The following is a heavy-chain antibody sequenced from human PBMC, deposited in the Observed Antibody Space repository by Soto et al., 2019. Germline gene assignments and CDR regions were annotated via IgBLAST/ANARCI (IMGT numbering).Heavy chain of an antibody. CDR2: IYYSGST. Sequence: SETLSLACTVSGGSNSSDYWSWIRQPPGEGLEWIGYIYYSGSTNYNPSLKSRVTISVDTAKNPFSLKLSTVTAADTAVYYCARDSGIVARPGWLDLGGQRTLGHVS. CDR3: ARDSGIVARPGWLDL. V-gene: IGHV4-59*01. J-gene: IGHJ5*02. D-gene: IGHD6-6*01. CDR1: GGSNSSDY.